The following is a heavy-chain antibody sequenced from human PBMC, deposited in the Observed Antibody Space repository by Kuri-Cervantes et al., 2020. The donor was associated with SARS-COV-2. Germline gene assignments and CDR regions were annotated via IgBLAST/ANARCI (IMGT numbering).Heavy chain of an antibody. D-gene: IGHD3-3*01. Sequence: GESLKISCAASGFTFSSYWMSWVRQAPGKGLEWVANIKQDGSEKYYVDSVKGRFTISRDNAKNSLYLQMNSLRAEDTAMYYCARSGIFPFGAFFSPFDYWGQGTLVTVSS. CDR2: IKQDGSEK. CDR1: GFTFSSYW. J-gene: IGHJ4*02. V-gene: IGHV3-7*03. CDR3: ARSGIFPFGAFFSPFDY.